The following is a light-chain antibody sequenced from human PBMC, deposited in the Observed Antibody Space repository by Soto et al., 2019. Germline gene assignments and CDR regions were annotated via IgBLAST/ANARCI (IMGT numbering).Light chain of an antibody. Sequence: DIQMAQSPSTLSASVGDRGTITCRASQSIGSWLAWYQQKPGRAPKLLIYKASSLESGVPSRFSGSGSGTEFTLTISSLQPDDFATYYCQQYSSYSPTFGGGTKVDIK. CDR2: KAS. J-gene: IGKJ4*01. V-gene: IGKV1-5*03. CDR3: QQYSSYSPT. CDR1: QSIGSW.